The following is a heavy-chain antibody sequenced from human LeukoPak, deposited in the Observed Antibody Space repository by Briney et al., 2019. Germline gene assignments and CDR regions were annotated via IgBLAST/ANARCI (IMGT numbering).Heavy chain of an antibody. J-gene: IGHJ4*02. Sequence: SETLSLTCTVSGYSISNGYYWGWIRQPPGKGPEWIGSIYYSGSTYYNPSLKSRVTISVDTSKNQFSLKLSSVTAADTAVYYCARRRGYCGGDCVYYFDYWGQGTLVTVSS. V-gene: IGHV4-38-2*02. CDR2: IYYSGST. CDR1: GYSISNGYY. CDR3: ARRRGYCGGDCVYYFDY. D-gene: IGHD2-21*02.